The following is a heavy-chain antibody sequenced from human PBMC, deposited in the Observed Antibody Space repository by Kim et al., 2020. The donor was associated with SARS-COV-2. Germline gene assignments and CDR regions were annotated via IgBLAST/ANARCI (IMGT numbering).Heavy chain of an antibody. V-gene: IGHV4-31*03. Sequence: SETLSLTCTVSGGSISSGGYYWSWIRQHPGKGLEWIGYIYYSGSTYYNPSLKSRVTISVDTSKNQFSLKLSSVTAADTAVYYCARDAFGDYGDYEGGYYMDVWGKGTTVTVSS. D-gene: IGHD4-17*01. CDR2: IYYSGST. CDR3: ARDAFGDYGDYEGGYYMDV. J-gene: IGHJ6*03. CDR1: GGSISSGGYY.